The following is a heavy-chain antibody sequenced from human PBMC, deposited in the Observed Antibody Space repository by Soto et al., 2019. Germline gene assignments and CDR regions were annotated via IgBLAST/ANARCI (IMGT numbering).Heavy chain of an antibody. V-gene: IGHV4-31*03. CDR1: AGAINNDGYY. J-gene: IGHJ4*02. CDR2: IHYSGVT. Sequence: QVQLQESGPGLVKPSQTLSLTCNVSAGAINNDGYYWSWIRQHQGKALERIGNIHYSGVTYYAPSLKGRLAISLDISKHQFMLELNSVTAADTAVYYCARLDLCFDYWGQGILVTVSS. CDR3: ARLDLCFDY.